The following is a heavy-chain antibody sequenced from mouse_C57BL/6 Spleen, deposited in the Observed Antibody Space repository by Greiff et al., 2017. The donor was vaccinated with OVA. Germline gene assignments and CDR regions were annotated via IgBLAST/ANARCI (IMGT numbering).Heavy chain of an antibody. CDR2: ISYDGSN. J-gene: IGHJ2*01. D-gene: IGHD1-1*01. Sequence: EVQLQQSGPGLVKPSQSLSLTCSVTGYSITSGYYWNWIRQFPGNKLEWMGYISYDGSNNYNPSLNNRISITRDTSKNQFFLKLNSVTTEDTATYYCARGVLRYFDDWGQGTTLTVSS. V-gene: IGHV3-6*01. CDR3: ARGVLRYFDD. CDR1: GYSITSGYY.